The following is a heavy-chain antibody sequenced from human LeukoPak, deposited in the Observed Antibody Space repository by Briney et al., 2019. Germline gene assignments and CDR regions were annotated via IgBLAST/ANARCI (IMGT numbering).Heavy chain of an antibody. D-gene: IGHD1-26*01. Sequence: ASVKVSCKASGYTFTNHAMNWVRQVPGQGLEWMGRINTVTGNPTYAQEFKGRFVFSLDTSVSTTYLQVTGLKPEDTAIYYCARDRFSGRLFDYWGQGTLVTVSS. CDR3: ARDRFSGRLFDY. CDR2: INTVTGNP. CDR1: GYTFTNHA. V-gene: IGHV7-4-1*02. J-gene: IGHJ4*02.